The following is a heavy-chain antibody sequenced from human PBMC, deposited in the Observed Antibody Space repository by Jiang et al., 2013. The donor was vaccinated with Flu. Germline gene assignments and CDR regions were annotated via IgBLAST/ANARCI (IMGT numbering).Heavy chain of an antibody. Sequence: RLSCAASGFTFSSYAMSWVRQAPGRGLEWVSGISGGGGDGRYYAGSVKGRFTISRDTSKNTLYLQMNSLRAEDTAVYYCARLKGWDIAASGEDYWGQGTLVTVSS. V-gene: IGHV3-23*01. D-gene: IGHD6-13*01. CDR2: ISGGGGDGR. CDR1: GFTFSSYA. J-gene: IGHJ4*02. CDR3: ARLKGWDIAASGEDY.